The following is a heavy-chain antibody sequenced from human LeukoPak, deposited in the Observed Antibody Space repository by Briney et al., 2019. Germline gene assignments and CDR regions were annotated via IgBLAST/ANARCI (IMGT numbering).Heavy chain of an antibody. CDR1: GGSISRYY. Sequence: PSETLSLTCTVSGGSISRYYWSWIGQPAGKGLEWIGRIYTSGSTNYNPSLKSRVTMSVDTSKHQFSLKLSSVTAADTAVYYCARDQGSYGYGMDVWGQGTTVTVSS. V-gene: IGHV4-4*07. CDR3: ARDQGSYGYGMDV. D-gene: IGHD5-18*01. CDR2: IYTSGST. J-gene: IGHJ6*02.